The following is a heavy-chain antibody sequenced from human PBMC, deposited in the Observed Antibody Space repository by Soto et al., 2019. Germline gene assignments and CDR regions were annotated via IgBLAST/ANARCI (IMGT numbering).Heavy chain of an antibody. CDR3: ARQGGRDYDFWSGSSGYYYYYMGV. D-gene: IGHD3-3*01. CDR2: IYYSGST. Sequence: SETLSLTCTVSGGSISSSSYYWGWIRQPPGKGLEWIGSIYYSGSTYYNPSLKSRVTISVDTSKNQFSLKLSSVTAADTAVYYCARQGGRDYDFWSGSSGYYYYYMGVWGKGTTVTVSS. J-gene: IGHJ6*03. CDR1: GGSISSSSYY. V-gene: IGHV4-39*01.